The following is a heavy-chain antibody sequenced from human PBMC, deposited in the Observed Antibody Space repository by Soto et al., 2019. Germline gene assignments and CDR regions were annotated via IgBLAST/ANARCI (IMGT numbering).Heavy chain of an antibody. CDR3: AKAVYSGYDSYFDY. D-gene: IGHD5-12*01. CDR2: ISYDGSNK. CDR1: GFTFSSYG. Sequence: PGGSLRLSCAASGFTFSSYGMRWVRQAPGKGLEWVAVISYDGSNKYYADPVKGRFTISRDNSKNTLYLQMNSLRAEDTAVYYCAKAVYSGYDSYFDYWGQGTLVTVSS. V-gene: IGHV3-30*18. J-gene: IGHJ4*02.